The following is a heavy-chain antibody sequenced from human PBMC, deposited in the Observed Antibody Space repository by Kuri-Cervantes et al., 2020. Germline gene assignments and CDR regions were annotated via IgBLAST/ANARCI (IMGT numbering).Heavy chain of an antibody. Sequence: WVRQAPGKGLEWIGSIYYSGSTYYSPSLKSRVTISVDTSKDQFSLKLSSVTAAETAAYYCARQHQLEGATFPWYYDLWGRGTLVTVSS. CDR3: ARQHQLEGATFPWYYDL. CDR2: IYYSGST. J-gene: IGHJ2*01. V-gene: IGHV4-39*01. D-gene: IGHD1-26*01.